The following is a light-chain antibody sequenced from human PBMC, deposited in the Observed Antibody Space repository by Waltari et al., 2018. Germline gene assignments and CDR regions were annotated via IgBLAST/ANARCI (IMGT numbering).Light chain of an antibody. J-gene: IGLJ1*01. V-gene: IGLV2-8*01. CDR1: SSDVGPYNY. CDR3: SSYAGSKYV. CDR2: EVS. Sequence: QSALTQLPSASGSPGQSVPIPCTGTSSDVGPYNYVSWYQQHPGQAPKLMVYEVSKRASGVPDRFSGSKSGNTASLTVSGLQAEDEADYFCSSYAGSKYVFGTGTKLTVL.